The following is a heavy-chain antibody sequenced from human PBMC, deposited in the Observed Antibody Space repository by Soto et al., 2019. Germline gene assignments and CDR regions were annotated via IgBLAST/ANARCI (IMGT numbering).Heavy chain of an antibody. CDR3: ARGYDILTEDWFDP. CDR1: GGSISSYY. D-gene: IGHD3-9*01. Sequence: SETLSLTCTVSGGSISSYYWSWIRQPPGKGLEWIGYIYYSGSTNYNPSLKSRVTISVDTSKNQFSLKLSSVTAADTAVYYCARGYDILTEDWFDPWGQEPWSPSPQ. V-gene: IGHV4-59*01. J-gene: IGHJ5*02. CDR2: IYYSGST.